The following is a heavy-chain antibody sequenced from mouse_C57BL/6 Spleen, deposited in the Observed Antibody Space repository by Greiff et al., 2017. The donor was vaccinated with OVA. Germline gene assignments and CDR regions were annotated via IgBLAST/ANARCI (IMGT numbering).Heavy chain of an antibody. J-gene: IGHJ2*01. V-gene: IGHV7-3*01. CDR2: IRHKANGYTT. D-gene: IGHD4-1*01. CDR3: ARYLTGRDYYFDY. CDR1: GFTFTDYY. Sequence: EVKLVESGGGLVQPGGSLSLSCAASGFTFTDYYMSWVRQPPGKALEWLGFIRHKANGYTTEYSASVKGRFTISRDNSQSILYLQMNALRAEDSATYYCARYLTGRDYYFDYWGQGTTLTVSA.